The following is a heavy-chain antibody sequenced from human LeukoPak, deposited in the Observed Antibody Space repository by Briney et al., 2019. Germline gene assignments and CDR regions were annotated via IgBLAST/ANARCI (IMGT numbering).Heavy chain of an antibody. CDR3: AKDTPDNFAAGTHPSQDY. V-gene: IGHV3-21*01. CDR1: GFTFSSYS. Sequence: GGSLRLSCAASGFTFSSYSMNWVRQAPGKGLEWVSSISSSSSYIYYADSVKGRFTISRDNSKNTLYLQMNSLRAEDTAVYYCAKDTPDNFAAGTHPSQDYWGQGTLVTVSS. D-gene: IGHD6-13*01. J-gene: IGHJ4*02. CDR2: ISSSSSYI.